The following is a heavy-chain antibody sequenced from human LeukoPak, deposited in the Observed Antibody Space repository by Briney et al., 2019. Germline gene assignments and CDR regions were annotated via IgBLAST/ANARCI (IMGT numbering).Heavy chain of an antibody. J-gene: IGHJ3*02. CDR2: IYTSGSP. V-gene: IGHV4-61*02. Sequence: SQTLSLTCTVSGGSISSGSYYWSWIRQPAGKGLEWIGRIYTSGSPNYNPSLKSRVTISVDTSKNQFSLKLSSVTAADTAVYYCARDHGSGSYYSDAFDIWGQGTMVTVSS. CDR3: ARDHGSGSYYSDAFDI. CDR1: GGSISSGSYY. D-gene: IGHD3-10*01.